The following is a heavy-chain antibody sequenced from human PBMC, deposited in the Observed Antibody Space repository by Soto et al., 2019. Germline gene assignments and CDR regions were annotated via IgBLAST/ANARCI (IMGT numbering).Heavy chain of an antibody. D-gene: IGHD3-3*01. CDR1: GGTFSSYA. CDR3: ARAPVSGDYYYYGMDV. V-gene: IGHV1-69*13. Sequence: SVKVSCKASGGTFSSYAISWVRQAPGQGLEWMGGIIPIFGTANYAQKFQGRVTITADESTSTAYMELSSLRSDDTAVYYCARAPVSGDYYYYGMDVWGQGTTVTVSS. J-gene: IGHJ6*02. CDR2: IIPIFGTA.